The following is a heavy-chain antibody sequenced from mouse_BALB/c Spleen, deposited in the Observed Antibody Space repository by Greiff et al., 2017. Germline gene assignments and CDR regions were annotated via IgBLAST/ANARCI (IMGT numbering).Heavy chain of an antibody. CDR2: ISSGGSYT. CDR1: GFTFSSYT. J-gene: IGHJ3*01. V-gene: IGHV5-6-4*01. CDR3: TRDRGQLGSPACFAY. Sequence: EVMLVESGGGLVKPGGSLKLSCAASGFTFSSYTMSWVRQTPEKRLEWVATISSGGSYTYYPDSVKGRFTISRDNAKNTLYLQMSSLKSEDTAMYYCTRDRGQLGSPACFAYWGQGTLVTVSA. D-gene: IGHD3-2*01.